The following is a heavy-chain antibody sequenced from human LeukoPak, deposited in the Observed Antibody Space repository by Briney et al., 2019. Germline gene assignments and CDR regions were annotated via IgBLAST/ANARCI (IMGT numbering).Heavy chain of an antibody. Sequence: ASVKVSCKASGYTFTSYGISWVRQAPGQGLEWMGWISAYNGNTNYAQKLQGRVTMTTDISTSTAYMELRSLRSDDTAVYYCARGFRLSAIEDCFDPWGQGTLVTVSS. J-gene: IGHJ5*02. D-gene: IGHD2-2*02. V-gene: IGHV1-18*01. CDR1: GYTFTSYG. CDR2: ISAYNGNT. CDR3: ARGFRLSAIEDCFDP.